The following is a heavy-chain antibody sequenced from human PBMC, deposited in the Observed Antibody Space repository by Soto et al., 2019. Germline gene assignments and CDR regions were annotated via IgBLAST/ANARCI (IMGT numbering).Heavy chain of an antibody. V-gene: IGHV4-34*01. J-gene: IGHJ6*02. CDR2: INHSGST. Sequence: SESLSVTCTVYGGSFSGYYWSWIRQPPGKGLEWIVEINHSGSTNYNPSLKSRVTISVDTSKNQFSLKVRSVTAADTAVYYCARRTYYYYGMYXSRQGTTFPVS. CDR1: GGSFSGYY. CDR3: ARRTYYYYGMYX.